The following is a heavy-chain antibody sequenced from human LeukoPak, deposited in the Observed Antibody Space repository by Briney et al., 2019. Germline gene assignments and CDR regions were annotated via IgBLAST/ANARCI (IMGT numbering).Heavy chain of an antibody. CDR1: GFTFSSYG. CDR2: IWYDGSNK. Sequence: GGSLRLSCAASGFTFSSYGTHWVRQAPGKGLEWVAVIWYDGSNKYYADSVKGRFTISRDNSKNTLYLQMNSLRAEDTAVYYCAREGYCSSTSCSWFDYWGQGTLVTVSS. V-gene: IGHV3-33*01. CDR3: AREGYCSSTSCSWFDY. J-gene: IGHJ4*02. D-gene: IGHD2-2*01.